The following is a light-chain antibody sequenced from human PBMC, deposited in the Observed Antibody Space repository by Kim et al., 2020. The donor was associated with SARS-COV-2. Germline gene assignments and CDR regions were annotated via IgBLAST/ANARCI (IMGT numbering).Light chain of an antibody. J-gene: IGLJ3*02. CDR1: SPNVGAGYD. CDR3: QSYDGSLSGWV. V-gene: IGLV1-40*01. CDR2: GNS. Sequence: RFTISCTGSSPNVGAGYDVHWYQQLPGTAPKLLIYGNSNRPSGVPDRFSGSKSGTSASLAITGLQAEDEADYYCQSYDGSLSGWVFGGGTKLTVL.